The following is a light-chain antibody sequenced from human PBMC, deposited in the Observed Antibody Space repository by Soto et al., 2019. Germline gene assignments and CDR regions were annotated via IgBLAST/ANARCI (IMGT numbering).Light chain of an antibody. CDR3: QQYNTYVWT. V-gene: IGKV1-5*03. J-gene: IGKJ1*01. Sequence: DIQMTQSPSTLSASVGDRVSITCRASQSISKWLAWYQQKPGRLPSLLIYQASTLESGIPSRFSGSGSGTEFTLTISSMHTDEFDTYYCQQYNTYVWTFGKRNNWEI. CDR1: QSISKW. CDR2: QAS.